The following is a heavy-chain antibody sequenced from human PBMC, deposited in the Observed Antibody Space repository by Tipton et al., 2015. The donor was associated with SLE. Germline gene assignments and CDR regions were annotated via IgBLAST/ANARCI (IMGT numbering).Heavy chain of an antibody. Sequence: QLVQSGAEVKKPGSSVKVSCKASGGTFSSYTISWVRQAPGQGLEWMGRIIPILGLANYAQKFQGRVTITADESTSTAYMELSSLRSEDTAVYYCARGASTWQQLPFDPWGQGTLVTVSS. D-gene: IGHD6-13*01. CDR2: IIPILGLA. CDR3: ARGASTWQQLPFDP. CDR1: GGTFSSYT. V-gene: IGHV1-69*09. J-gene: IGHJ5*02.